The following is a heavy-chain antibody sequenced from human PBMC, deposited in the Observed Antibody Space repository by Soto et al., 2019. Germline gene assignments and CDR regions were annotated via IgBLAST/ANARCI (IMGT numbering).Heavy chain of an antibody. J-gene: IGHJ4*02. CDR2: IYYSGST. D-gene: IGHD1-1*01. CDR3: ARDRQRHFDY. CDR1: GGSISSGGYY. V-gene: IGHV4-31*03. Sequence: QVQLQESGPGLVKPSQTLSLTCTVSGGSISSGGYYWSWIRQHPGKGLEWIGYIYYSGSTYYNPSLQSRVIITVDKSNNQLSLKLSPFIAADTAGDYCARDRQRHFDYWGQGTLVTVSS.